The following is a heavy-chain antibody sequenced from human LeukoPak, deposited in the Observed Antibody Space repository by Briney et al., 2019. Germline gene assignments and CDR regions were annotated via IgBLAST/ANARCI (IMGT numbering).Heavy chain of an antibody. CDR2: INWNGGST. CDR3: ARDVAVAGANNWFDP. CDR1: GFTFDDYG. J-gene: IGHJ5*02. D-gene: IGHD6-19*01. Sequence: GGSLRLSCAASGFTFDDYGMSWVRQAPGKGLEWVTGINWNGGSTGYADSVKGRFTISRDNAKNSLYLQMNSLRAEDMALYYCARDVAVAGANNWFDPWGQGTLVTVSS. V-gene: IGHV3-20*04.